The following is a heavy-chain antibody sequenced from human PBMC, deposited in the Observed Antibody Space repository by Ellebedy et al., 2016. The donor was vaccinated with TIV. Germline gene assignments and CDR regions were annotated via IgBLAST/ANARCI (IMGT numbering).Heavy chain of an antibody. CDR2: IKSDGSST. Sequence: GGSLRLSCAASGFTFSSHWMHWVRQPPGKGLVWVSRIKSDGSSTDYADSVKGRFTISRDNAKSTLSLQMTSLSAEDTAVYFCTRTRLPATDFDYWGLGSLVTVSS. V-gene: IGHV3-74*01. D-gene: IGHD2-2*01. CDR1: GFTFSSHW. J-gene: IGHJ4*02. CDR3: TRTRLPATDFDY.